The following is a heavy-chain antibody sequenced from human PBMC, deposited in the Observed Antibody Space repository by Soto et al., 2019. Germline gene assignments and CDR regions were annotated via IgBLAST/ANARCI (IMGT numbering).Heavy chain of an antibody. CDR2: ISAHNDNT. Sequence: QVHLVQSGAEVKKPGASVKVSCKCSGYTFTSYGITGVRQAPGQGLEWMGWISAHNDNTDHAQKLQGRVTVTRDTSTSTAYMELRSLRSDDTAVYDCARGRYGDYWGQGALVTVSS. CDR1: GYTFTSYG. D-gene: IGHD1-1*01. CDR3: ARGRYGDY. V-gene: IGHV1-18*01. J-gene: IGHJ4*02.